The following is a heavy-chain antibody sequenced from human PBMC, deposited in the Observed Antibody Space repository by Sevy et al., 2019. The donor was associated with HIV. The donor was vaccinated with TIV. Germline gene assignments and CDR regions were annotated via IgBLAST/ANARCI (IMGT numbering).Heavy chain of an antibody. Sequence: SETLSLTCTVSGGSISSGGYYWSWIRQHPGKGLEWIGYIYYSGSTYYNPSLKSRVTISVDTSKNQFSLKLSLVTAAETAVYYCARDLRVGDYYGSSGYYYPGAFDIWGQGTMVTVSS. V-gene: IGHV4-31*03. D-gene: IGHD3-22*01. CDR1: GGSISSGGYY. CDR2: IYYSGST. CDR3: ARDLRVGDYYGSSGYYYPGAFDI. J-gene: IGHJ3*02.